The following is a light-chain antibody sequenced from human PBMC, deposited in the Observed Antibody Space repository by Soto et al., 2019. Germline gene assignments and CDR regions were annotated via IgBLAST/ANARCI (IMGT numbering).Light chain of an antibody. CDR3: SSYTSSSPYV. V-gene: IGLV2-14*01. CDR2: EVS. Sequence: QSALTQPASVSGSPGQSITISCTGTSSDVGGYNYVSWYQPHPGKAPKLMIYEVSNRPSGVSNRFSGSKSGNTASLTISGLQAEDEADYYCSSYTSSSPYVFGTGTKLTVL. CDR1: SSDVGGYNY. J-gene: IGLJ1*01.